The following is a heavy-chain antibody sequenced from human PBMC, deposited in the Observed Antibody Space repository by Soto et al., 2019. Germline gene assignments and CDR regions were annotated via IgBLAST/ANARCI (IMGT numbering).Heavy chain of an antibody. CDR2: NYYSGST. Sequence: QVQLQESGPGLVKPSQTLSLTCTVSGGSISSCGYYWSWIRQHPGKGLEWIGYNYYSGSTYYNPFINRRVTLAVASTKNQFARKLSSVTAAATAVYYCARDTQDTAMTYHYMDVWGKGTTVTVSS. J-gene: IGHJ6*03. CDR1: GGSISSCGYY. D-gene: IGHD5-18*01. CDR3: ARDTQDTAMTYHYMDV. V-gene: IGHV4-31*03.